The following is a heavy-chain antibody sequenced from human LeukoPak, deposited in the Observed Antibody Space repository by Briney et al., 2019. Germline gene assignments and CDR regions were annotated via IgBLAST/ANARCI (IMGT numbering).Heavy chain of an antibody. Sequence: GGSLRLSCAASGFTFNNYAMNWVRQGPGEGLEWVSAISGTGGSTYYADPVKGRFTISRDNSRSTLYLQMNSLRPEDTAIYYCAREGYYGSGSPPSLYFDYWGQGTLVTVSS. V-gene: IGHV3-23*01. CDR2: ISGTGGST. CDR3: AREGYYGSGSPPSLYFDY. D-gene: IGHD3-10*01. J-gene: IGHJ4*02. CDR1: GFTFNNYA.